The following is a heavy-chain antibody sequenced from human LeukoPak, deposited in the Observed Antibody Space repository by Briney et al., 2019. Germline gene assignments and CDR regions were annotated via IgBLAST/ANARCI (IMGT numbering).Heavy chain of an antibody. CDR2: INPNSGGT. CDR1: GYTFTGYY. J-gene: IGHJ5*02. CDR3: ARAPAGPTRGGWFDP. Sequence: ASVKVSCKASGYTFTGYYMHWVRQAPGQGLEWMGWINPNSGGTNYAQKFQGRVTMTRDTSISTAYMELSRLRSDDTAVYYCARAPAGPTRGGWFDPWGQGTLVTVSS. D-gene: IGHD2-2*01. V-gene: IGHV1-2*02.